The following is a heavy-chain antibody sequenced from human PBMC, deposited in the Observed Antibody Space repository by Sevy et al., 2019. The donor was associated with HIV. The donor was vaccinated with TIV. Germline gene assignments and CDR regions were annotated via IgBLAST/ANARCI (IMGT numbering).Heavy chain of an antibody. CDR1: GFTFISYA. V-gene: IGHV3-23*01. J-gene: IGHJ3*02. D-gene: IGHD3-22*01. Sequence: GGSLRLSCKPSGFTFISYAMSWVRQVPGKGLDWVSTIYDTNYGSGGGTYYADSVKGRFTISRDTSNTTVYLQMNSLRTEDTAVYYCAGGRYDSSGSFDAFDIWGQGTMVTVSS. CDR2: IYDTNYGSGGGT. CDR3: AGGRYDSSGSFDAFDI.